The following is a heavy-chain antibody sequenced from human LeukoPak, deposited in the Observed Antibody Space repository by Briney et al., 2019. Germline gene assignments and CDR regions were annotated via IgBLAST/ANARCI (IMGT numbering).Heavy chain of an antibody. D-gene: IGHD6-19*01. CDR2: ISSSISYI. V-gene: IGHV3-21*01. Sequence: GGSLRLSCAASGFTFSSYSMNWVRQAPGKGLEWVSSISSSISYIYYADSVKGRFTISRDNAKNSLYLQMNSLRAEDTAVYYCARDLRGVAGFDYWGQGTLVTVSS. J-gene: IGHJ4*02. CDR3: ARDLRGVAGFDY. CDR1: GFTFSSYS.